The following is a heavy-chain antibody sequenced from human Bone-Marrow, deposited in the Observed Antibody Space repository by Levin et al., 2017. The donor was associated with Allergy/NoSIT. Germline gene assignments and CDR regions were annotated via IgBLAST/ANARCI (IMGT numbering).Heavy chain of an antibody. CDR3: ARESPGSYFDS. CDR2: VHYSGRT. CDR1: GGSISSGGYY. V-gene: IGHV4-31*03. Sequence: SETLSLTCSVSGGSISSGGYYWTWIRQHPEKGLEWIGFVHYSGRTYYNPSLKSRVSISVDPSNNQFSLRLNSVTGADTAVYFCARESPGSYFDSWGQGSLVTVSS. J-gene: IGHJ4*02.